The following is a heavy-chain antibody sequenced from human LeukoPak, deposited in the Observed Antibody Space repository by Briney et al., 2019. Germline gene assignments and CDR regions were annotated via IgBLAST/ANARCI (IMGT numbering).Heavy chain of an antibody. D-gene: IGHD1-26*01. Sequence: GALRLSCAASGFTFSRHGMHWVRQAPGKGLEWVAVIWHDGSNKKYADSVKGRFTISRDSSKTTLYLQMNSLRVEDTAVYYCARDFSGRNDFDYWGQGTPVTVSS. CDR2: IWHDGSNK. CDR1: GFTFSRHG. CDR3: ARDFSGRNDFDY. J-gene: IGHJ4*02. V-gene: IGHV3-33*01.